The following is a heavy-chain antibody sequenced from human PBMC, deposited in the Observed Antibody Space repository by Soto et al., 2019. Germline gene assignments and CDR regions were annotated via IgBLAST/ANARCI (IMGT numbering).Heavy chain of an antibody. CDR1: GFTFSSYG. J-gene: IGHJ4*02. CDR3: ATTVVTLSFAGFDY. CDR2: IWYDGSNK. D-gene: IGHD4-17*01. V-gene: IGHV3-33*01. Sequence: GGSLRLSCAASGFTFSSYGMHWVRQAPGKGLEWVAVIWYDGSNKYYADSVKGRFTISRDNSKNTLYLQMNSLRAEDTAVYYCATTVVTLSFAGFDYWGQGT.